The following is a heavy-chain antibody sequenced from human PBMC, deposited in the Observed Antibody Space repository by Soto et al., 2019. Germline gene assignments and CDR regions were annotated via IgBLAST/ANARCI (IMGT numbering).Heavy chain of an antibody. J-gene: IGHJ4*02. CDR1: GGSFSGYY. CDR2: IYYSGST. V-gene: IGHV4-31*11. CDR3: ARVGRFGELLPYYFDY. Sequence: SETLSLTCAVYGGSFSGYYWSWIRQHPGKGLEWIGYIYYSGSTYYNPSLKSRVTISVDTSKNPFSLKLSSVTAADTAVYYCARVGRFGELLPYYFDYWGQGTLITVSS. D-gene: IGHD3-10*01.